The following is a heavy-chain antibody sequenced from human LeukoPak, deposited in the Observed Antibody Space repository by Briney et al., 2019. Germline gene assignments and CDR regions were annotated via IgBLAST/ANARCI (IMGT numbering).Heavy chain of an antibody. CDR3: ARDLIQLWLGGYYYYMDV. V-gene: IGHV4-61*02. Sequence: SETLSLTCTVSGGSISSGSYYWSWIRQPAGKGLEWIGRIYTSGSTNYNPSLNSRVTISVDTSKNQFSLKLSSVTAADTAVYYCARDLIQLWLGGYYYYMDVWGKGTTVTVSS. J-gene: IGHJ6*03. CDR1: GGSISSGSYY. CDR2: IYTSGST. D-gene: IGHD5-18*01.